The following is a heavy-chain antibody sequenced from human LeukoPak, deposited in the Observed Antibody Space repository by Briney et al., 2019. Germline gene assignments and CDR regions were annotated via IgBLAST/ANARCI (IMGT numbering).Heavy chain of an antibody. D-gene: IGHD3-10*01. V-gene: IGHV1-46*01. CDR2: INPSGGSA. CDR3: ASDLPPKYGSGSYYQYDY. CDR1: GYTFTSYY. Sequence: ASVKVSCKASGYTFTSYYMHWVRQAPGQGLEWMGIINPSGGSASYAQKFQGRVTMTRDTSTSTVYMELSSLRSEDTAVYYCASDLPPKYGSGSYYQYDYWGQGTLVTVSS. J-gene: IGHJ4*02.